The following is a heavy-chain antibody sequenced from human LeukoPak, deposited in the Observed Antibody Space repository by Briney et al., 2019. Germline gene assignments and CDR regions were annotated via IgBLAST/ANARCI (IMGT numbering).Heavy chain of an antibody. Sequence: GGSLRLSRAASGITFSIDAMHWVRQDPGVGLEWVAVIWFDGGSTYYADCVKGRFTISRDNSKNTLYLQMNSLRAEDTAVYYCARDNHIRYCTNGVCSRAPHGMDVWGQGTTVTVSS. CDR2: IWFDGGST. J-gene: IGHJ6*02. V-gene: IGHV3-33*01. D-gene: IGHD2-8*01. CDR3: ARDNHIRYCTNGVCSRAPHGMDV. CDR1: GITFSIDA.